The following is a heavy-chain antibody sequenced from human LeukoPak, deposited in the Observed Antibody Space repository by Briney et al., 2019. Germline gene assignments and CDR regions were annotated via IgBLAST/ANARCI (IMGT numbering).Heavy chain of an antibody. D-gene: IGHD3-22*01. CDR1: GFPLSSYA. CDR2: LSGSGDNT. Sequence: PGGSVRLLCAASGFPLSSYAMRCVRHAPGEGLVWVSDLSGSGDNTYYADSVKGRFTISRDNSKNTLYVQVNSLGTEDTAAYYCAKGSYYDSSGSFYFDYWGQGTLVTVSS. CDR3: AKGSYYDSSGSFYFDY. V-gene: IGHV3-23*01. J-gene: IGHJ4*02.